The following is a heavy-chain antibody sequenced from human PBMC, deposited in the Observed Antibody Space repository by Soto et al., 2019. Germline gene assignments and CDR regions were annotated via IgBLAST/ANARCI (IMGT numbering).Heavy chain of an antibody. J-gene: IGHJ4*02. CDR2: ISYDGSNK. Sequence: PGGSLRLSCAASGFTFSSYAMHWVRQAPGKGLEWVAVISYDGSNKYYADSVKGRFTISRDNSKNTLYLQMNSLRAEDTAVYYCARDRDYSRIAAAGSPFDYWGQGTLVTVSS. CDR1: GFTFSSYA. CDR3: ARDRDYSRIAAAGSPFDY. V-gene: IGHV3-30-3*01. D-gene: IGHD6-13*01.